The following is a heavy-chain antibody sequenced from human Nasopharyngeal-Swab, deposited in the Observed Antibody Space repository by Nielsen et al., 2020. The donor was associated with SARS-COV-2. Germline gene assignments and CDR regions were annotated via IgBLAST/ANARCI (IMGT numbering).Heavy chain of an antibody. CDR1: GFTITSSA. CDR2: IVVGSGNT. D-gene: IGHD3-22*01. V-gene: IGHV1-58*01. J-gene: IGHJ4*02. Sequence: VTLSCKASGFTITSSAVQWVRQARGQRLEWIGWIVVGSGNTNYAQKFQERVTITRDMSTSTAYMELSSLRSEDTAVYYCAAAASYDSSGYYSDYWGQGTLVTVSS. CDR3: AAAASYDSSGYYSDY.